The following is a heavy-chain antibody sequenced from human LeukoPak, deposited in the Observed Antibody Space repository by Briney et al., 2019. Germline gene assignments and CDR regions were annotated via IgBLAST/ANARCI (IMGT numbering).Heavy chain of an antibody. CDR2: IYYSGST. V-gene: IGHV4-61*08. Sequence: KASETLSLTCAVSGGSISSGGYSWSWIRQPPGKGLEWIGYIYYSGSTNYNPSLKSRVTISVDTSKNQFSLKLSSVTAADTAVYYCATPDYWGQGTLVTVSS. CDR3: ATPDY. CDR1: GGSISSGGYS. J-gene: IGHJ4*02.